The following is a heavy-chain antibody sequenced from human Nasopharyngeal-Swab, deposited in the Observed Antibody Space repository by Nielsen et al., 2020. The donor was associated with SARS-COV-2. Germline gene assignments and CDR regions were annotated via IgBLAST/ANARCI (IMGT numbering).Heavy chain of an antibody. D-gene: IGHD2-15*01. J-gene: IGHJ5*02. Sequence: WVRQAPGQGLEWMGRIIPILGIANYAQKFQGRVPITADKSTSTVYMELSSLRSEDTAVYYCARGGDPREVVAATDCFDPWGQGTLVTVSS. CDR3: ARGGDPREVVAATDCFDP. V-gene: IGHV1-69*02. CDR2: IIPILGIA.